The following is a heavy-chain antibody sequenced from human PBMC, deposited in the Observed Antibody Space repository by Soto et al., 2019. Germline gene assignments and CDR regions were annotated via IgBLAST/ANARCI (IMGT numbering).Heavy chain of an antibody. CDR2: ISYDGNIK. D-gene: IGHD6-19*01. J-gene: IGHJ4*02. CDR1: GFTFSSYA. V-gene: IGHV3-30-3*01. Sequence: GGSLRLSCAASGFTFSSYAMHWVRQAPGKGLEWVAVISYDGNIKYYADSVKGRFTISRDNSKNTLFLQINSLRDEDTAVYYCARTMAVTGPYYFDYWGQGXLVTVSS. CDR3: ARTMAVTGPYYFDY.